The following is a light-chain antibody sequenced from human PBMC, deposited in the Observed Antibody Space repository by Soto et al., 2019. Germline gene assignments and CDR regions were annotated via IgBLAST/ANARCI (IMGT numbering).Light chain of an antibody. V-gene: IGKV1-27*01. J-gene: IGKJ1*01. CDR3: QRDNHAPRT. CDR2: DAS. Sequence: EIQMTPAPSSLQGSVGDSVTSTCRASQGSSNYLAWYQQRPGKAPTLLIYDASTLQSGVPSRFSGSGSGTDCTLTISRLQPEDVATYYCQRDNHAPRTFGQGTKVEI. CDR1: QGSSNY.